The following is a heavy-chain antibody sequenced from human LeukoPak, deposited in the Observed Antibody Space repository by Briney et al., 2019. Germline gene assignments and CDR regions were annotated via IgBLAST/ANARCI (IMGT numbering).Heavy chain of an antibody. CDR3: AKEGGKLFDP. CDR2: IYYSGST. J-gene: IGHJ5*02. CDR1: GGSISGSGYS. D-gene: IGHD3-16*01. V-gene: IGHV4-30-4*07. Sequence: SKTLSLTCTVSGGSISGSGYSWSWIRQPPGKGLEWIGYIYYSGSTYYNPSLKSRVTISVDTSKNQFSLKLSSVTAADTAVYYCAKEGGKLFDPWGQGTLVTVSS.